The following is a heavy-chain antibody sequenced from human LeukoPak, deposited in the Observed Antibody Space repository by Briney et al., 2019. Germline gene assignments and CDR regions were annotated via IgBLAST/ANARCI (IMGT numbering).Heavy chain of an antibody. Sequence: GGSLRLSCAASGFTFSSYWMSWVRQAPGKGLEWVANIKQDGSEKYYVDSVKGRFTISRDNAKNSLYLQMNSLRAEDTAVYYCARDSSNQQYYYYYYGMGVWGQGTTVTVSS. V-gene: IGHV3-7*01. CDR1: GFTFSSYW. CDR2: IKQDGSEK. J-gene: IGHJ6*02. CDR3: ARDSSNQQYYYYYYGMGV. D-gene: IGHD6-6*01.